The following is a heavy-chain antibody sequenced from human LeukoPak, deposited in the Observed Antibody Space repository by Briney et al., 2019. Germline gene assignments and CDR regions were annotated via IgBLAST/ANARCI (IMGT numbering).Heavy chain of an antibody. CDR1: GYTFTGYY. CDR2: INPNSGGT. Sequence: ASVKVSCKAPGYTFTGYYMHWVRQAPGQGLEWMGWINPNSGGTNYAQKFQGRVTMTRDTSISTAYMELSRLRSDDTAVYYCARDLDDSSGYYYSAWGQGTLVTVSS. V-gene: IGHV1-2*02. J-gene: IGHJ5*02. D-gene: IGHD3-22*01. CDR3: ARDLDDSSGYYYSA.